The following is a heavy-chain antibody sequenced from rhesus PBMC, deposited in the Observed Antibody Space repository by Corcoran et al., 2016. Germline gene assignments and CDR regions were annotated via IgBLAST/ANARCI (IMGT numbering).Heavy chain of an antibody. CDR1: CCSISGYYS. CDR2: IYGRGGRN. V-gene: IGHV4S14*01. CDR3: ASPQSGYSYSLGFYFDY. Sequence: QVQLQESGPGLVKPSETLSLPCAVSCCSISGYYSLSWLRQPPGTGLAWIGSIYGRGGRNYLNPSLKSRVTLSVDTSKNQFSLKLSYVTAADTAVYYWASPQSGYSYSLGFYFDYWGQGVLVTVSS. J-gene: IGHJ4*01. D-gene: IGHD5-12*01.